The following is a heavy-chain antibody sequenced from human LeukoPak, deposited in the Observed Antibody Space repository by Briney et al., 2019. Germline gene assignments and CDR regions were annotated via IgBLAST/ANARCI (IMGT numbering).Heavy chain of an antibody. V-gene: IGHV4-59*01. D-gene: IGHD2-2*01. CDR3: ARAPPPLYCSSTSCPFDY. J-gene: IGHJ4*02. Sequence: SETLSLTYTVSGGSISSYYWSWIRQPPGKGLEWLGYIYYSGSTNYNPSLKSRVTISVDTSKNQFSLKLSSVTAADTAVYYCARAPPPLYCSSTSCPFDYWGQGTLVTVSS. CDR2: IYYSGST. CDR1: GGSISSYY.